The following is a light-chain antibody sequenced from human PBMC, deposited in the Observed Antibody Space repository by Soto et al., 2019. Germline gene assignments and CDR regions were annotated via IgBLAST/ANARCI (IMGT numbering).Light chain of an antibody. CDR2: GNS. CDR1: SSNIGAGYD. CDR3: QSYDSSLSRGV. V-gene: IGLV1-40*01. J-gene: IGLJ1*01. Sequence: QSVLTQPPSVSGAPGQRVTISCTGSSSNIGAGYDVHWYQQLPGTAPKLLIYGNSNRPSGVPDRFSGSKSGTSASLAITGLQAEDEADYYCQSYDSSLSRGVLGTGTKVTV.